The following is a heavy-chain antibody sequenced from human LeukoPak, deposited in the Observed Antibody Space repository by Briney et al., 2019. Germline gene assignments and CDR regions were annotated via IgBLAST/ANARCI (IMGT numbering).Heavy chain of an antibody. V-gene: IGHV1-8*02. CDR3: ARGGRMVRGVIIRYYYYYYMDV. D-gene: IGHD3-10*01. Sequence: ASVKVSCKASGGTFSSYAISWVRQAPGQGLEWMGWMNPNSGNTGYAQKFQGRVTMTRNTSISTAYMELSSLRSEDTAVYYCARGGRMVRGVIIRYYYYYYMDVWGKGTTVTISS. J-gene: IGHJ6*03. CDR2: MNPNSGNT. CDR1: GGTFSSYA.